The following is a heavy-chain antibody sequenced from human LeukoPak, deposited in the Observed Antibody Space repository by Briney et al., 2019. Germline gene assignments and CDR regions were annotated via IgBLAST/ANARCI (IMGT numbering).Heavy chain of an antibody. CDR1: GFTVSSSY. CDR3: TRETGATDS. D-gene: IGHD1-26*01. V-gene: IGHV3-66*01. CDR2: IYSDGST. J-gene: IGHJ4*02. Sequence: GGSLRLSCAVSGFTVSSSYMSWVRQAPEGKGLEWVSVIYSDGSTYYADSVKGRFTISRDNSKNMLYLQMDSLRAEDTGLYYCTRETGATDSWGQGALVTVSS.